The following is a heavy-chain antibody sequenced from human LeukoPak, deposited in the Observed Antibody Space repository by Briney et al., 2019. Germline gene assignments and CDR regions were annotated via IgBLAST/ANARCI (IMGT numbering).Heavy chain of an antibody. Sequence: PGGSLRLSCAASGFTFSSYAMSWVRQAPGKGLEWVSAISGSGGSTYYADSVRGRFTISRDNSKNTLYLQMNSLRAEDTAVYYCAKLVRGSGSYLSLFDYWGQGTLVTVSS. V-gene: IGHV3-23*01. J-gene: IGHJ4*02. D-gene: IGHD3-10*01. CDR2: ISGSGGST. CDR3: AKLVRGSGSYLSLFDY. CDR1: GFTFSSYA.